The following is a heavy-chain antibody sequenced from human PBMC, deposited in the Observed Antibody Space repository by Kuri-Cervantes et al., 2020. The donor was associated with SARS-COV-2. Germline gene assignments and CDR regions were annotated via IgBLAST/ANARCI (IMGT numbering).Heavy chain of an antibody. J-gene: IGHJ4*02. V-gene: IGHV3-30-3*01. CDR2: ISYDGSNK. Sequence: GESLKISCAASGFTFSSYAMHWVRQAPGKGLEWVAVISYDGSNKYYADSVKGRFTISRDNSKNTLYLQMNSLRVEDTAIYYCTTIIDYWGQGTLVTVSS. CDR3: TTIIDY. CDR1: GFTFSSYA.